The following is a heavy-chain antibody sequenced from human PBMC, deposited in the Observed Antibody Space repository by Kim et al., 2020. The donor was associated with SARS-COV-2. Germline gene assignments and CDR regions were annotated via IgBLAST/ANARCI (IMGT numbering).Heavy chain of an antibody. CDR1: GFTVSSNY. Sequence: GGSLRLSCAASGFTVSSNYMSWVRQAPGKGLEWVSVIYSGGSTYYADSVKGRFTISRDNSKNTLYLQMNSLRAEDTAVYYCARAYYGSGSYRHGMDVWGQGTTVTVSS. D-gene: IGHD3-10*01. V-gene: IGHV3-53*01. CDR2: IYSGGST. CDR3: ARAYYGSGSYRHGMDV. J-gene: IGHJ6*02.